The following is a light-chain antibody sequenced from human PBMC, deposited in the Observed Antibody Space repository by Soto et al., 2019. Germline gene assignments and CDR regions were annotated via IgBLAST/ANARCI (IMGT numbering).Light chain of an antibody. J-gene: IGLJ2*01. Sequence: QSVLTQPPSVSAAPEQKVTISCSGSSSNIGNNYVAWYQQLPGTAPKLLIYDNDKRPSGIPDRFSGTKSGTSATLGITGLQTGDEADYYCGTWDSSLSAGVFGGGTKLTVL. CDR3: GTWDSSLSAGV. V-gene: IGLV1-51*01. CDR2: DND. CDR1: SSNIGNNY.